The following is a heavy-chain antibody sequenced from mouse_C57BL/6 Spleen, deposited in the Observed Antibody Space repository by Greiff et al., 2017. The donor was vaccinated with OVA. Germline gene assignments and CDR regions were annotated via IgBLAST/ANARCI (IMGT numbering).Heavy chain of an antibody. D-gene: IGHD2-3*01. V-gene: IGHV1-81*01. CDR3: VFDGSDV. J-gene: IGHJ1*03. CDR2: IYPRSGNT. CDR1: GYTFTSYG. Sequence: QVHVKQSGAELARPGASVKLSCKASGYTFTSYGISWVKQRTGQGLEWIGEIYPRSGNTYYNEKFKGKATLTADKSSSTAYMELRSLTSEDSAVYFCVFDGSDVWGTGTTVTVSS.